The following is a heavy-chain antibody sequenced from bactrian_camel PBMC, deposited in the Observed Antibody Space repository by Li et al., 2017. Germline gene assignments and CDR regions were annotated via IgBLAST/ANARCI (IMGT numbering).Heavy chain of an antibody. CDR1: GITLSNHD. Sequence: VQLVESGGGLVQPGESLSLSCEASGITLSNHDISWVRQAPGKGLEWVSLISGNDSYYAESVKGRFTISRDNAKNMVYLQMNSLKPEDTAMYYCAAGGGNGAFCYTGERSMDYWGQGTQVTVS. J-gene: IGHJ4*01. CDR2: ISGNDS. V-gene: IGHV3S40*01. D-gene: IGHD2*01. CDR3: AAGGGNGAFCYTGERSMDY.